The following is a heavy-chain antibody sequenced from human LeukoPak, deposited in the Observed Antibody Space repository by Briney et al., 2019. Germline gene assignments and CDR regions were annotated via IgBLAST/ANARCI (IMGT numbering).Heavy chain of an antibody. J-gene: IGHJ4*02. CDR1: GFTFSNYA. D-gene: IGHD6-19*01. CDR2: IGGSGGST. Sequence: GSPRLSCAASGFTFSNYAMSWVRQSPGKGLEWVSSIGGSGGSTHYADSVKGRFTISRDNSKNTMYLQMNSLRAEDTAVFYCARAMAVGDYYFDYWGQGTLVTVSS. CDR3: ARAMAVGDYYFDY. V-gene: IGHV3-23*01.